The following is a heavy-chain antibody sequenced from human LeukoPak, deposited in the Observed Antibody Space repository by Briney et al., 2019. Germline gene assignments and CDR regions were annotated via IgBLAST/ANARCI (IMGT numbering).Heavy chain of an antibody. CDR1: GGSISSYY. V-gene: IGHV4-59*01. CDR2: VYYSGRT. J-gene: IGHJ6*02. CDR3: ARTFSESYYYYGMDV. D-gene: IGHD1-26*01. Sequence: SGTLSLTCTVSGGSISSYYWSWIRQPLGKGLEWIGYVYYSGRTNYNPSLKSRVTISVDTSKNQFSLKLSSVTAADTAVYYCARTFSESYYYYGMDVWGQGTTVTVSS.